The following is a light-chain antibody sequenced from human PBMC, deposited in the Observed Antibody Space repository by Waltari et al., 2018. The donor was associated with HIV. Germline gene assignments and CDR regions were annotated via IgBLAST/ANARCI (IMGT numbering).Light chain of an antibody. CDR3: QVWDSSSDHVV. J-gene: IGLJ2*01. Sequence: SYVLTQPPSVSVAPGQTARLTCGGSHTGSQSVPWYQQKPGHAPMLVVYDDSDWPSGIPDRFSGSKSGNTATLTISRVEVGDEADYYCQVWDSSSDHVVFGGGTKLTVL. CDR1: HTGSQS. V-gene: IGLV3-21*02. CDR2: DDS.